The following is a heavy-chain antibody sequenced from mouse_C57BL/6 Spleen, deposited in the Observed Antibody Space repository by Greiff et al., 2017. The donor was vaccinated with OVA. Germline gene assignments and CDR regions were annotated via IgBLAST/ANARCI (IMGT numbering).Heavy chain of an antibody. CDR3: ARDWRGDY. D-gene: IGHD4-1*01. J-gene: IGHJ2*01. Sequence: VQRVESGAELVKPGASVKMSCKASGYTFTSYWITWVKQRPGQGLEWIGDIYPGSGSTNYNEKFKSKATLTVDTSSSTAYMQLSSLTSEDSAVYYCARDWRGDYWGQGTTLTVSS. CDR2: IYPGSGST. V-gene: IGHV1-55*01. CDR1: GYTFTSYW.